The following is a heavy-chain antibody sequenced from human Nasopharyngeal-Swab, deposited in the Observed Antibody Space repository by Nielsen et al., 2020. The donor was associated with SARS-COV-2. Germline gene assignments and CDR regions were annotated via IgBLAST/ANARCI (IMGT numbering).Heavy chain of an antibody. CDR3: ARAGGYSGYEIDAFDI. Sequence: SETLSLTCTVSGGSISGGGYYWSWIRQHPGKGLEWIGYIYYSGSTYYNPSLKSRVTISVDTSKNQFSLKLSSVTAADTAVYYCARAGGYSGYEIDAFDIWGQGTMVTVSS. CDR1: GGSISGGGYY. J-gene: IGHJ3*02. CDR2: IYYSGST. D-gene: IGHD5-12*01. V-gene: IGHV4-31*03.